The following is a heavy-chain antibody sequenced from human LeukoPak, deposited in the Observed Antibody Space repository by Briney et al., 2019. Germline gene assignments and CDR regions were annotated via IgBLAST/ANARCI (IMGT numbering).Heavy chain of an antibody. CDR3: ARDASFFDWLHPADAFDI. J-gene: IGHJ3*02. V-gene: IGHV4-59*12. Sequence: SETLSLTCTVSAGPITSYDLSWIRQPPGQGLEWIGYIFYNGTTNYNPSLKRRVTISLGTSKNQFSLKLSSVTAADTAVYYCARDASFFDWLHPADAFDIWGQGTMVTVSS. CDR1: AGPITSYD. D-gene: IGHD3-9*01. CDR2: IFYNGTT.